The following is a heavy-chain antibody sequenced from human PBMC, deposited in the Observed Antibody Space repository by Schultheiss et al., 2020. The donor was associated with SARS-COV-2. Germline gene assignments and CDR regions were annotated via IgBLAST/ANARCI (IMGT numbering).Heavy chain of an antibody. CDR3: AIAYSSSSGSFDY. CDR1: GYTFTSYG. Sequence: ASVKVSCKASGYTFTSYGITWVRQAPGQGLEWMGWISVYNGNTNYARKLQGRVTMTTDTSTSTGYMEVRSLRSDDTAVYYCAIAYSSSSGSFDYWGQGTLVTVS. CDR2: ISVYNGNT. D-gene: IGHD6-6*01. V-gene: IGHV1-18*01. J-gene: IGHJ4*02.